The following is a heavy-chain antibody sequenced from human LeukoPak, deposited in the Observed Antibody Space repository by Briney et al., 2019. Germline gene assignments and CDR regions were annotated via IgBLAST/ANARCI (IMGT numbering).Heavy chain of an antibody. CDR1: GGSISSSSYY. D-gene: IGHD3-10*01. CDR2: IYYSGST. J-gene: IGHJ5*01. CDR3: ARSLLLWFDY. V-gene: IGHV4-61*01. Sequence: KPSETLSLTCTVSGGSISSSSYYWSWIRQPPGKGLEWIGYIYYSGSTNYNPSLKSRVTISVDTSKNQFSLKLSSVTAADTAVYYCARSLLLWFDYWGQGTLVTVSS.